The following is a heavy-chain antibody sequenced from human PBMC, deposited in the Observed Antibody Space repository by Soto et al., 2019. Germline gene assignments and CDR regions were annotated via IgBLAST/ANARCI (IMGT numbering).Heavy chain of an antibody. Sequence: EVQLLESGGGLVQPGGSLRLSCVASGFTFSSYSMDWVRQAPGKGLEWVSSVSGSGDITYTADFVEGRFTISRDNSRNMLYLHMDSLRAEDTAIYYCVKDRSPIYYGCFQKWGQGTLVTVSS. J-gene: IGHJ1*01. CDR3: VKDRSPIYYGCFQK. V-gene: IGHV3-23*01. CDR1: GFTFSSYS. CDR2: VSGSGDIT. D-gene: IGHD3-22*01.